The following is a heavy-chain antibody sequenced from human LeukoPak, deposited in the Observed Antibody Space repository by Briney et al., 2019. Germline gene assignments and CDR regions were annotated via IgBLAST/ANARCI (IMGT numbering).Heavy chain of an antibody. V-gene: IGHV3-7*01. Sequence: GGSLRLSCETSGFTAGFTFSTSYMTWVRQAPGMGLEWVAEIGPDGSGPVYVDSVKGRFTISRDNAKNSLYLRMNSLRVGETAVYYCARDFSWRQFDYWGLGTLVTVSS. CDR2: IGPDGSGP. CDR1: GFTAGFTFSTSY. J-gene: IGHJ4*02. CDR3: ARDFSWRQFDY.